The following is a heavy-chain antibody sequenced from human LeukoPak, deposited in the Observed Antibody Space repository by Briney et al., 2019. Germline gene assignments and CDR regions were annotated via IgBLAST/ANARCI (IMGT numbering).Heavy chain of an antibody. CDR2: ISYDGSNK. D-gene: IGHD6-19*01. Sequence: GGSLRLSCGASGFTFSSYGMHWVRQAPGKGLEWVAVISYDGSNKYYADSVKGRFTISRDNSKNTLYLQMNSLRAEDTAVYYCAKDQGSGWLDYWGQGTLVTVSS. CDR1: GFTFSSYG. CDR3: AKDQGSGWLDY. J-gene: IGHJ4*02. V-gene: IGHV3-30*18.